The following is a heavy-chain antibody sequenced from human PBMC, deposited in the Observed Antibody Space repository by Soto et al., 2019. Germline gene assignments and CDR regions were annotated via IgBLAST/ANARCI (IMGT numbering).Heavy chain of an antibody. V-gene: IGHV3-21*01. J-gene: IGHJ4*02. Sequence: EVQLVESGGGLVKPGGSLRLSCAASGFTFSTYSMNWVRQAPGKGLEWVSSISSSSNYIYYADSVKGRFTFSRDNAKNSLYLQMNSLRAEDTAVYYCARDLGWHRGFDYWGQGTLVTVSS. D-gene: IGHD2-15*01. CDR1: GFTFSTYS. CDR3: ARDLGWHRGFDY. CDR2: ISSSSNYI.